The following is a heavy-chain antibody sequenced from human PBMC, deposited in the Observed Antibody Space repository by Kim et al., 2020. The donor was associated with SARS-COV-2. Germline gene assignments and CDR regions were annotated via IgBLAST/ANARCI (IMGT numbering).Heavy chain of an antibody. D-gene: IGHD3-10*01. CDR3: AKDQEVYYGSGSYPDDAFDI. CDR2: ISGSGGST. V-gene: IGHV3-23*01. Sequence: GGSLRLSCAASGFTFSSYAMSWVRQAPGKGLEWVSAISGSGGSTYYADSVKGRFTISRDNSKNTLYLQMNSLRAEDTAVYYCAKDQEVYYGSGSYPDDAFDIWGQGTMVTVSS. J-gene: IGHJ3*02. CDR1: GFTFSSYA.